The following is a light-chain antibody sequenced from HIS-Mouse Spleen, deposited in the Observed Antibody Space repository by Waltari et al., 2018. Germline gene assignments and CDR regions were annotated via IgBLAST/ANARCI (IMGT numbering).Light chain of an antibody. V-gene: IGKV4-1*01. J-gene: IGKJ2*01. Sequence: DIVMTQSPDSLAVSLGERATINCKSSQSVLYSSNNKNYLAWYQQKPGQPPKLLISWASTRESGVPDRFSGSGSGTDFTLTSSSLQAEDVAVYYCQQYYSTPSYTFGQGTKLEIK. CDR1: QSVLYSSNNKNY. CDR3: QQYYSTPSYT. CDR2: WAS.